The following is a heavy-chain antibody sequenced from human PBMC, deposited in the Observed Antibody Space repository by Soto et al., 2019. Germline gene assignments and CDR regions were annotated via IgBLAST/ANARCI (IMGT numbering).Heavy chain of an antibody. CDR3: ARDRGYDAHDYYYNAMDV. V-gene: IGHV3-21*01. J-gene: IGHJ6*02. Sequence: GGSLRLSCISSGFTFRTYTMNWVRQAPGKGLEWVSGIRGFSPYTFYAESVKGRFTISRDNAKNSLYLQMNSLRAEDTAVYYCARDRGYDAHDYYYNAMDVWGQGTAVTVSS. D-gene: IGHD2-15*01. CDR1: GFTFRTYT. CDR2: IRGFSPYT.